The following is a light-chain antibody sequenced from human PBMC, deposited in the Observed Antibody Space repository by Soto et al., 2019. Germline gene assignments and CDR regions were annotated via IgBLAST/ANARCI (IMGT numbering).Light chain of an antibody. Sequence: QSVLTQPPSVSAAPGQKVTISCSGRSSNIGNNYVSWYQQLPGTAPKLLIYDNDKRPSGIPDRFSGSKSGTSATLGITGLQTGDEADYYCGTWDTSLSARVFGTGTKVTV. CDR2: DND. CDR1: SSNIGNNY. CDR3: GTWDTSLSARV. J-gene: IGLJ1*01. V-gene: IGLV1-51*01.